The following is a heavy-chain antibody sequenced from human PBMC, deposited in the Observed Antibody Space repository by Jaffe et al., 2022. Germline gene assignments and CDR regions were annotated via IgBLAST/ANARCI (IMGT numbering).Heavy chain of an antibody. CDR2: IYASGST. CDR1: GGSISSGNYY. J-gene: IGHJ6*03. D-gene: IGHD6-19*01. V-gene: IGHV4-61*02. CDR3: ARDFSRLGGLAGSLGNYYYYYHMDV. Sequence: QVQLQESGPGLVKPSQTLSLTCTVSGGSISSGNYYWSWIRQPAGKGLEWIGRIYASGSTNYNPSLKSRVTISIDTSKNQFSLKLSSVTAADTAVYYCARDFSRLGGLAGSLGNYYYYYHMDVWGKGTTVTVSS.